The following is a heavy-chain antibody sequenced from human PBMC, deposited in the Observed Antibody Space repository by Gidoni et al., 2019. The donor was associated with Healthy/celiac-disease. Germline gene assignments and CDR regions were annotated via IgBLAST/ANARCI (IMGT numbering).Heavy chain of an antibody. Sequence: QVQLVESGGGVVQPGRSLRLSCAASGFTFSSYGMHWVRPAPGKGLEWVAVIWYDGSNKYYADSVKGRFTISRDNSKNTLYLQMNSLRAEDTAVYYCARDPLGYCSSTSCARGPPYYYYGMDVWGQGTTVTVSS. J-gene: IGHJ6*02. CDR2: IWYDGSNK. CDR1: GFTFSSYG. CDR3: ARDPLGYCSSTSCARGPPYYYYGMDV. V-gene: IGHV3-33*01. D-gene: IGHD2-2*01.